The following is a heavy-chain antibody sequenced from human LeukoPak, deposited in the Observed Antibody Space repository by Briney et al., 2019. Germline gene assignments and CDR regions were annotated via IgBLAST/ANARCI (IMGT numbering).Heavy chain of an antibody. CDR3: TTERTRIRFSDY. Sequence: GGSLRLSCAASGFTVSSNYMSWVRQAPGKGLEWVSVIYSGGSTYYADSVKGRFTISRDNSKNTLYLQMNSLRAEDTAVYYCTTERTRIRFSDYWGQGTLVTVSS. J-gene: IGHJ4*02. V-gene: IGHV3-53*01. CDR2: IYSGGST. CDR1: GFTVSSNY. D-gene: IGHD1-1*01.